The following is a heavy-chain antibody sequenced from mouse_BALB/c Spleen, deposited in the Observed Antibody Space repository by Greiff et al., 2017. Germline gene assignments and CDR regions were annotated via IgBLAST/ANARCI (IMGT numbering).Heavy chain of an antibody. V-gene: IGHV3-2*02. CDR2: ISYSGST. CDR1: GYSITSDYA. D-gene: IGHD3-2*01. CDR3: ALDSSGAWFAY. Sequence: EVQLQQSGPGLVKPSQSLSLTCTVTGYSITSDYAWNWIRQFPGNKLEWMGYISYSGSTSYNPSLKSRISITRDTSKNQFFLQLNSVTTEDTATYYCALDSSGAWFAYWGQGTLVTVSA. J-gene: IGHJ3*01.